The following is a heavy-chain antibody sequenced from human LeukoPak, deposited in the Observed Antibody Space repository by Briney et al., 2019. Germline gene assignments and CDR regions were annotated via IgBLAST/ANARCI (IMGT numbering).Heavy chain of an antibody. V-gene: IGHV1-69*05. J-gene: IGHJ6*03. CDR1: GGTFSSYA. Sequence: GASVTVSCKASGGTFSSYAISWVRQAPGQGLEWMGGIIPIFGTANYAQQFEGGVMITTDESTSTAYMELSSLRSEDTAVYYCARRYCSSTSCWGFDDYMDVWGKGTTVTVS. CDR2: IIPIFGTA. CDR3: ARRYCSSTSCWGFDDYMDV. D-gene: IGHD2-2*01.